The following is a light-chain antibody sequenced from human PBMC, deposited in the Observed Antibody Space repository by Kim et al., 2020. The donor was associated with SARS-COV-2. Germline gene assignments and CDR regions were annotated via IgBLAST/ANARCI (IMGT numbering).Light chain of an antibody. V-gene: IGKV1-5*03. CDR1: QNIGVS. J-gene: IGKJ4*01. Sequence: FVGDRVTLTCRAGQNIGVSLAWYQQKQGKAPTLLIYKASTLERGVPSRFSGSGSETEFTLTISGLQPDDFATYYCQQYDSYSSLSFGGGTKVDIK. CDR3: QQYDSYSSLS. CDR2: KAS.